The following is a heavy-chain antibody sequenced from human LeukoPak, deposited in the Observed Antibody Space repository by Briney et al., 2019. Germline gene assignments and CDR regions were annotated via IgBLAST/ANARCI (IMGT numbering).Heavy chain of an antibody. J-gene: IGHJ5*02. CDR1: GGTFSSYI. CDR2: IIPILGVA. D-gene: IGHD6-19*01. Sequence: VASVKVSCKASGGTFSSYIISWVPQAPGQGLEWMGRIIPILGVANYAQKFQGRVTITADKSTSTAYMELSSLRSEDTALYYCARVTSCEGWSEPWGQGTLVTVSS. CDR3: ARVTSCEGWSEP. V-gene: IGHV1-69*02.